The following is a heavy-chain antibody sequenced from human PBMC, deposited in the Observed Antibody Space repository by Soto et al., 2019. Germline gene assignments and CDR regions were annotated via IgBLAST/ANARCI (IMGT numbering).Heavy chain of an antibody. CDR2: ISGSGGST. J-gene: IGHJ4*02. V-gene: IGHV3-23*01. CDR3: TRDGGYDGIDH. D-gene: IGHD3-22*01. CDR1: GFTFSSYA. Sequence: PGGSLRLSCAASGFTFSSYAMSWVRQAPGRGLEWVSAISGSGGSTYYADSVRGRFTISRENAKTSLYLQVNSLRAGDTAVYYCTRDGGYDGIDHWGQGTLVTVSS.